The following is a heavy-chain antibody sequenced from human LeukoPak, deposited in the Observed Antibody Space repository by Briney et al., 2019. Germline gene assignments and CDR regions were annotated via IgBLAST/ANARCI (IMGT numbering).Heavy chain of an antibody. CDR1: GFTFSSYA. J-gene: IGHJ4*02. CDR2: ISYDGSNK. V-gene: IGHV3-30*14. Sequence: GRSLRLSCAASGFTFSSYAMHWVRQAPGKGLEWVAVISYDGSNKYYADSVKGRFTISRGNSKNTLYLQMNSLRAEDTAVYYCARDNWDSYGGNSGMAGWGQGTLVTVSS. CDR3: ARDNWDSYGGNSGMAG. D-gene: IGHD4-23*01.